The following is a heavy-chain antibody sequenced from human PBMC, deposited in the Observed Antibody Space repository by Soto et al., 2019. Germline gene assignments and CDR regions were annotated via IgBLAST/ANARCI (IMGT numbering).Heavy chain of an antibody. J-gene: IGHJ6*02. CDR3: TTDSADIVVVPAPFATDV. CDR1: GITFSNAW. CDR2: IKSITDGGTT. Sequence: GGSLRLSCAASGITFSNAWMTWVRQAPGKGLEWVGRIKSITDGGTTDYAAPVKGRFTISRDDSKDTLYLQMNNLRTEDTAVYHCTTDSADIVVVPAPFATDVWGPGTTVTVSS. V-gene: IGHV3-15*01. D-gene: IGHD2-2*01.